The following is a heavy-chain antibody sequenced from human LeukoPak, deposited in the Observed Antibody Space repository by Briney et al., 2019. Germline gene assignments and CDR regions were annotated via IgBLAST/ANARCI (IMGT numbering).Heavy chain of an antibody. CDR2: IYTSEST. J-gene: IGHJ6*03. CDR3: ARLYYDSSGPEKDYYYYYMDV. CDR1: GGSISSYY. V-gene: IGHV4-4*07. D-gene: IGHD3-22*01. Sequence: ASETLSLTCTVSGGSISSYYWSWIRQPAGKGLEWIGRIYTSESTNYNPSLKSRVTMSVDTSKNQFSLKLSSVTAADTAVYYCARLYYDSSGPEKDYYYYYMDVWGKGTTVTVSS.